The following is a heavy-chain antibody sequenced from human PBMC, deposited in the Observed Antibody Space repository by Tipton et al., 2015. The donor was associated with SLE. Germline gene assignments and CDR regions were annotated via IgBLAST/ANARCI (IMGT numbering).Heavy chain of an antibody. J-gene: IGHJ3*02. D-gene: IGHD2-15*01. V-gene: IGHV4-61*10. Sequence: LRLSCTVSGASISSGDYYWSWLRQPAGKGLEWLGYIYSSGSTNYNPSFRSRLTISVDTSKNQFSLKLTSVTAADTAVYYCARDHAAECSGGTCYHLDVFDIWGRGTKVTVSS. CDR2: IYSSGST. CDR3: ARDHAAECSGGTCYHLDVFDI. CDR1: GASISSGDYY.